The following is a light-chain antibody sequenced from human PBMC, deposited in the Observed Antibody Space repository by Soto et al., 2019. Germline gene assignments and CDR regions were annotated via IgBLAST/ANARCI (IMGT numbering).Light chain of an antibody. J-gene: IGKJ4*01. CDR1: QTVRSD. Sequence: EVVMTQSPATLSVSPCEIATLSCRASQTVRSDFAWYQHKPGQAPRLLIYGASTRATGIPARFSGSGSGTEFTLTISSLQSEDFAVYYCQQYNNWPLTFGGGTKVDI. CDR2: GAS. V-gene: IGKV3-15*01. CDR3: QQYNNWPLT.